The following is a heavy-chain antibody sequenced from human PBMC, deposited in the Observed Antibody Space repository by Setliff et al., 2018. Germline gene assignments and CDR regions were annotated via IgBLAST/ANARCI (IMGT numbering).Heavy chain of an antibody. V-gene: IGHV3-21*01. CDR3: ARAPSSSSASWFDP. Sequence: GGSLRLSCAASGFTFSSNNMHWVRQAPGKGLEWVSCISGSSSYIYYADSVKGRFTISRDNAKNSLYLQMNSLSAEDTAVYYCARAPSSSSASWFDPWDQGTLVTVSS. J-gene: IGHJ5*02. D-gene: IGHD6-6*01. CDR2: ISGSSSYI. CDR1: GFTFSSNN.